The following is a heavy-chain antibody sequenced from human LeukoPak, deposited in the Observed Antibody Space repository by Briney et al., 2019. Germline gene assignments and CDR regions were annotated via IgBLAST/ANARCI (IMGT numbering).Heavy chain of an antibody. CDR2: ISGSGVST. D-gene: IGHD5-18*01. Sequence: GGSLRLACAASGFRFSSYAMSWVRQAPGKGLEWVSAISGSGVSTYYADSVKGRFTISRDNSKNTVSLQMTSLTAEDTALYFCVKEGYSFGPHWYFDLWGRGTLVTVSS. CDR3: VKEGYSFGPHWYFDL. CDR1: GFRFSSYA. J-gene: IGHJ2*01. V-gene: IGHV3-23*01.